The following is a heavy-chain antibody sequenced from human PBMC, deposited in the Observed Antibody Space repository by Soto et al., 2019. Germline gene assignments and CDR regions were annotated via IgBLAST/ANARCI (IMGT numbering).Heavy chain of an antibody. CDR2: IYYSGST. CDR1: GGSISSGGYY. D-gene: IGHD3-3*01. Sequence: PSETLSLTCTVSGGSISSGGYYWSWIRQHPGKGLEWIGYIYYSGSTYYNPSLKSRVTISVDTSKNQFSLKLSSVTAADTAVYYCASGKGYDFWSGDAAYYYYYMDVWGKGTTVTVSS. V-gene: IGHV4-31*03. CDR3: ASGKGYDFWSGDAAYYYYYMDV. J-gene: IGHJ6*03.